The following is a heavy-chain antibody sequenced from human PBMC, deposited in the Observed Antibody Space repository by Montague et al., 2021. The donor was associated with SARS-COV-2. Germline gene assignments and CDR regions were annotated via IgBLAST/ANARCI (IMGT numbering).Heavy chain of an antibody. J-gene: IGHJ6*02. CDR1: GFTVSSNY. V-gene: IGHV3-66*02. CDR3: ARGQRRYGSGSYYGPHCYYYGMDV. Sequence: SLRLSCAASGFTVSSNYMSWVRQAPGKGLEWVSVIYSGGSTYYADSVKGRFTISRDNSKNTLYLQMNSLRAEDTAVYYCARGQRRYGSGSYYGPHCYYYGMDVWGQGTTVTVSS. CDR2: IYSGGST. D-gene: IGHD3-10*01.